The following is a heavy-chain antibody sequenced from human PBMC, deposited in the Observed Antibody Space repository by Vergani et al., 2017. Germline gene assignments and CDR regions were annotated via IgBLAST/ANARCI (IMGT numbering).Heavy chain of an antibody. CDR1: GFTFSSYG. D-gene: IGHD6-19*01. CDR3: ARDKRSSGWIRQYYFDY. CDR2: IWYDGSNK. V-gene: IGHV3-33*08. Sequence: VQLVESGGGLVKPGGSLRLSCAASGFTFSSYGMHWVRQAPGKGLEWVAVIWYDGSNKYYADSVKGRFTISRDNSKNTLYLQMNSLRAEDTAVYYCARDKRSSGWIRQYYFDYWGQGTLVTVSS. J-gene: IGHJ4*02.